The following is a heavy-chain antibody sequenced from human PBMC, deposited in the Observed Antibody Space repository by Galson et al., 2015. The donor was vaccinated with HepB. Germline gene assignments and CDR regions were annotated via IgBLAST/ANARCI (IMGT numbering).Heavy chain of an antibody. CDR1: GFTFSSYG. D-gene: IGHD2-2*01. Sequence: SLRLSCAASGFTFSSYGMHWVRQAPGKGLEWVAVISYDGSNKYYADSVKGRFTISRDNSKNTLYLQMDSLRPEDTAVYYCARDTCSTTSCYRSAPFDSWGQGTLVTVSS. J-gene: IGHJ4*02. CDR2: ISYDGSNK. V-gene: IGHV3-30*03. CDR3: ARDTCSTTSCYRSAPFDS.